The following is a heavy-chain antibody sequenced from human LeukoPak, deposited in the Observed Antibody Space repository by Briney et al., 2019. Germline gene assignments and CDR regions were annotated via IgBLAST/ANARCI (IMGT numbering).Heavy chain of an antibody. CDR2: ISGSGGST. CDR3: AKSYLWLVRTGFDY. CDR1: GFTFSSYA. J-gene: IGHJ4*02. V-gene: IGHV3-23*01. D-gene: IGHD6-19*01. Sequence: GGSLRLSCAASGFTFSSYAMSWVRQAPGKGLEWVSAISGSGGSTYYAGSVKGRFTISRDNSKNTLYLQMNSLRAEDTAVYYCAKSYLWLVRTGFDYWGQGTLVTVAS.